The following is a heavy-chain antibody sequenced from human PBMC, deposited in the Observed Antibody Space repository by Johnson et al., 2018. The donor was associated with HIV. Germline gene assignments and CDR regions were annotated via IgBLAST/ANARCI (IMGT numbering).Heavy chain of an antibody. J-gene: IGHJ3*02. CDR1: GFTFSSYG. CDR2: IWYDGSNK. D-gene: IGHD3-16*01. V-gene: IGHV3-33*01. Sequence: QVQLVESGGGVVRPGRSLRLSCAASGFTFSSYGMHWVRQAPGKGLEWVAVIWYDGSNKYYSDSVKGRFNISRDNAKNSLYLQMNSLRAEDTALYYCAREWGNAFDIWGQGTMVTFSS. CDR3: AREWGNAFDI.